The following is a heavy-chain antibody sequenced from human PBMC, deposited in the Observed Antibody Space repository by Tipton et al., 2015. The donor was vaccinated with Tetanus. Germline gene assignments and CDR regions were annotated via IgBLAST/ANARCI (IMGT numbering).Heavy chain of an antibody. V-gene: IGHV4-31*03. CDR3: ARDTRSGYHP. D-gene: IGHD3-3*01. CDR2: IYYSGST. CDR1: GGSISSGGYY. Sequence: TLSLTCTVSGGSISSGGYYWSWIRQHPGKGLEWIGYIYYSGSTYYNPSLKSRVTISVDTSKNQFSLKLSSVTAADTAVYYCARDTRSGYHPWGQGTLVTVSS. J-gene: IGHJ5*02.